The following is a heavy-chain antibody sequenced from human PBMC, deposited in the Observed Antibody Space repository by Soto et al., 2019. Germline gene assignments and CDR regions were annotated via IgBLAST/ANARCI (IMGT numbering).Heavy chain of an antibody. V-gene: IGHV4-39*01. CDR1: GGSISSFTYY. D-gene: IGHD3-10*01. Sequence: SETLSFTCSVSGGSISSFTYYWGWIRQPPGKGLEWIGTVYYNENTYYNPSLKSRVTITVDTAKNQFSLNLRSVTAADTAMYFCARRERYYGSPGWFDPWGPGTLVTVSS. CDR2: VYYNENT. J-gene: IGHJ5*02. CDR3: ARRERYYGSPGWFDP.